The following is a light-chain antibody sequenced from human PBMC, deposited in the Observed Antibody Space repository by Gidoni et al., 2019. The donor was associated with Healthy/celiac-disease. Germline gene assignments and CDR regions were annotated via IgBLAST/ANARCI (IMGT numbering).Light chain of an antibody. V-gene: IGKV3-11*01. CDR2: DAS. CDR1: QSVSSY. CDR3: QHRSNWPPFT. Sequence: EIVLTQSPATLSLSPGDSQSVSSYLARYQQKPGQAPRLLIYDASNRATGIPARFSGSGSGTDFTLTISSLEPEDFAVYYCQHRSNWPPFTFXPXTKVNIK. J-gene: IGKJ3*01.